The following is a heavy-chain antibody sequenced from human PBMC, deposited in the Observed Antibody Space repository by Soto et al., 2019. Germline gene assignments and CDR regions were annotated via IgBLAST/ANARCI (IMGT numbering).Heavy chain of an antibody. Sequence: ASVKVSCKASGYTFTSYAMNWVRQAPGQGLEWMGWINTNTGNPTYAQGFTGRFVFSLDTSVSTAYLQICSLKAEDTAVYYCATQAPDIVLVPAAIKDFYYGMDVWGQGPTVTVSS. CDR1: GYTFTSYA. J-gene: IGHJ6*02. CDR2: INTNTGNP. D-gene: IGHD2-2*01. CDR3: ATQAPDIVLVPAAIKDFYYGMDV. V-gene: IGHV7-4-1*01.